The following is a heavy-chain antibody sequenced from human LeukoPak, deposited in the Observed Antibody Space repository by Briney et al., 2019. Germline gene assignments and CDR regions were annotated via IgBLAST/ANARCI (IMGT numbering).Heavy chain of an antibody. Sequence: PGRSLRLSCAASGFTFSTHDMHWVRQAPGKGLEWVANIKQDGGTKHYADSLRGRFTISRDNPKNSLYLQMNTLRSDDTAVYYCARDTVGSLDYWGHGILVTVAS. J-gene: IGHJ4*01. CDR1: GFTFSTHD. CDR2: IKQDGGTK. V-gene: IGHV3-7*01. CDR3: ARDTVGSLDY. D-gene: IGHD1-26*01.